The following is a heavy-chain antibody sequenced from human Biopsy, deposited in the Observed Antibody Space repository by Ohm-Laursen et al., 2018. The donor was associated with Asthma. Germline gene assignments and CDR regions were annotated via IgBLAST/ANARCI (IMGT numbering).Heavy chain of an antibody. CDR1: GDSFSNYA. V-gene: IGHV1-69*01. Sequence: GSSVKVSCKASGDSFSNYAISWVRQAPGQGLEWMGGLIPVLGTPDHAQMFEGRVTITADESTGTAYMELSSLSSEDTAVYYCARGYSGSDQIVCYYSGLEVWGQGTTVTVSS. D-gene: IGHD5-12*01. CDR2: LIPVLGTP. J-gene: IGHJ6*02. CDR3: ARGYSGSDQIVCYYSGLEV.